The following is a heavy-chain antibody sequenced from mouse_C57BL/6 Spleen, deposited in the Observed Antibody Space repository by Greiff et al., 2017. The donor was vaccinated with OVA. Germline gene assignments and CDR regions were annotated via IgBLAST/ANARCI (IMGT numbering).Heavy chain of an antibody. CDR1: GYTFTSYW. D-gene: IGHD2-4*01. CDR3: ARRVDYDLEAMDY. V-gene: IGHV1-69*01. J-gene: IGHJ4*01. CDR2: IDPSDSYT. Sequence: QVQLQQPGAELVMPGASVKLSCKASGYTFTSYWMHWVKQRPGQGLEWIGEIDPSDSYTNYNQKFKGKSTLTVDKSSSTAYMQLSSLTSEDSAVYYCARRVDYDLEAMDYWGQGTSVTVSS.